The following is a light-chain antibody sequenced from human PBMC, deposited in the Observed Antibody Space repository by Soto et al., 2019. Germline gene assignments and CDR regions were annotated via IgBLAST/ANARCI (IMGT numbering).Light chain of an antibody. Sequence: QSALTQPRSVSGSPGQSVTISCTGTTSDVGGYNYVSWYQQHPGKAPKLMISDVGKRPSGVPDRFSGSKSDNTASLTSSGLQAEEEAVYYCCSYAGSYTRVFGTGTKVTVL. V-gene: IGLV2-11*01. CDR2: DVG. J-gene: IGLJ1*01. CDR3: CSYAGSYTRV. CDR1: TSDVGGYNY.